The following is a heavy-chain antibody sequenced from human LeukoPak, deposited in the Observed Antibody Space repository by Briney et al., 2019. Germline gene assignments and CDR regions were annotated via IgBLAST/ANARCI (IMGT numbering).Heavy chain of an antibody. CDR2: INHSGRT. V-gene: IGHV4-34*01. CDR1: GGSFSGYY. CDR3: ARVSGSSGYYQYYYYYYYMDV. D-gene: IGHD3-22*01. Sequence: SESLSLTCAVYGGSFSGYYWSWIRQPPGKGLEWIGEINHSGRTNYNPSLKSRVAISVDTSKNQFSLKLSSVTAADTAVYYCARVSGSSGYYQYYYYYYYMDVWGKGTTVTVSS. J-gene: IGHJ6*03.